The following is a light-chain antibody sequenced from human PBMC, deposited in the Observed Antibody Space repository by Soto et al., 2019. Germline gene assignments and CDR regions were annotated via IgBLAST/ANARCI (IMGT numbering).Light chain of an antibody. CDR3: QQYSTYPWT. V-gene: IGKV1-5*01. Sequence: DIQMTQSPSTLSASVGDRVTITCRPSQSISSWLAWYQQKPGKAPQLLIYDASSLESGVPSRFGGSGSGTEFALTISSLQPDDFATYYCQQYSTYPWTFGQGTKVDIK. CDR2: DAS. J-gene: IGKJ1*01. CDR1: QSISSW.